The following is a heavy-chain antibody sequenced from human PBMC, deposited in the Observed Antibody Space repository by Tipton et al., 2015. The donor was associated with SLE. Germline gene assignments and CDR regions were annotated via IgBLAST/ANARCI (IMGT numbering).Heavy chain of an antibody. CDR2: IYYSGST. D-gene: IGHD6-25*01. CDR3: ARVPRSGGYFDS. Sequence: TLSLTCTVSGGSITNYHWSWVRQPPGKGLEWIGNIYYSGSTNYNPSLKSRVTISVDMSKNQFSLKLRSVTAADTAMYYCARVPRSGGYFDSWGQGTLVIVSS. J-gene: IGHJ4*02. CDR1: GGSITNYH. V-gene: IGHV4-59*01.